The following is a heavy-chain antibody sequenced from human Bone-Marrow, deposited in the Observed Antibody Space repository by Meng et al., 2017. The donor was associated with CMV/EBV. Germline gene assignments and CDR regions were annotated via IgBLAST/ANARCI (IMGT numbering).Heavy chain of an antibody. Sequence: GESLKISCAASGFTFSSYAMSWVRQAPGKGLEWVSAISGSGGSTYYADSVKGRFTISRDNAKNSLYLQMNSLRAEDTAVYYCARDRVRDYYYYGMDVWGQATTVTVSS. CDR2: ISGSGGST. J-gene: IGHJ6*02. D-gene: IGHD3-10*01. CDR3: ARDRVRDYYYYGMDV. V-gene: IGHV3-23*01. CDR1: GFTFSSYA.